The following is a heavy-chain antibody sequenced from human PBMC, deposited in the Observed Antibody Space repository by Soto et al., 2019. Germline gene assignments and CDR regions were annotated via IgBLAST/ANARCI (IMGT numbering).Heavy chain of an antibody. CDR2: INPNSGGT. Sequence: QVQLVQSGAELEKPGASVKVSCKASGYTFAGYYVHWVRQAPGQGLEWMGWINPNSGGTNYAQKFQGWVTMTRDTSISTAYMVLNRLRSDDTAVYYCARESAYGDSSDWFFDLWGRGTLVTVSS. V-gene: IGHV1-2*04. CDR3: ARESAYGDSSDWFFDL. D-gene: IGHD4-17*01. CDR1: GYTFAGYY. J-gene: IGHJ2*01.